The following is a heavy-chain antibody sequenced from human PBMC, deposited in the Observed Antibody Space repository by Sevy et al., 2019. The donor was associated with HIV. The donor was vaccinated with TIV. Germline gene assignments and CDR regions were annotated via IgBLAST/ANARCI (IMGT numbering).Heavy chain of an antibody. Sequence: GGSLRLSCAASGFTFSSYSMNWVRQAPGKGLEWVSYISSSSSTIYYADSVKGRFTISRDNAKNSLYLQMNSLRDEDTAVYYCARVMSKRAVVAADGHAFDIWGQGTMVTVSS. CDR1: GFTFSSYS. J-gene: IGHJ3*02. CDR2: ISSSSSTI. CDR3: ARVMSKRAVVAADGHAFDI. D-gene: IGHD2-15*01. V-gene: IGHV3-48*02.